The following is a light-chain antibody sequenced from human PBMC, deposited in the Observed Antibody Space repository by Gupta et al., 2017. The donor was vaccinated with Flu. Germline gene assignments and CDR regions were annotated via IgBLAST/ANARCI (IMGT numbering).Light chain of an antibody. V-gene: IGLV1-51*02. CDR2: ENN. CDR1: SSNIGNTY. CDR3: GTWDGSLSTGV. J-gene: IGLJ1*01. Sequence: QSVLTQPPSISAAPGQSVTISCSGSSSNIGNTYVSWYQQLPGTAPKLLIYENNKRPSGIPDRFSGSKSGTSAALGITGLQTGDEADYYCGTWDGSLSTGVFGTGTKVTVL.